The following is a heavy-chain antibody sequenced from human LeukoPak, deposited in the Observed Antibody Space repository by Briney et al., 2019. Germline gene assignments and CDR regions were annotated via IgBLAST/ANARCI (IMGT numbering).Heavy chain of an antibody. CDR3: VSGFLQWLY. CDR2: LNPDGSNM. J-gene: IGHJ4*02. Sequence: GGSLRLAGAATGVRFSSYCMSLGGRGAGQGLEWVANLNPDGSNMLFVDSVKGRFTISRDNAKNSLYLQMNNLRAEDTAVYFCVSGFLQWLYWGQGTLVTVSS. CDR1: GVRFSSYC. D-gene: IGHD3-3*01. V-gene: IGHV3-7*01.